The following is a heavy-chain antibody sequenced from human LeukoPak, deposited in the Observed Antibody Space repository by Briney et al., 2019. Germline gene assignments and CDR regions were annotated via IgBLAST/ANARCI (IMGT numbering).Heavy chain of an antibody. V-gene: IGHV4-59*01. CDR2: IYYSGST. J-gene: IGHJ3*02. CDR1: GGSISSYY. Sequence: SETLSLTCTVSGGSISSYYWSWIRHPPGKGLEWIGYIYYSGSTIYNPSLKSRVTISVDTAKNQFSLKLSSVTAADTAVYYCARGTYGDYVISAFDIWGQGTMVTVSS. CDR3: ARGTYGDYVISAFDI. D-gene: IGHD4-17*01.